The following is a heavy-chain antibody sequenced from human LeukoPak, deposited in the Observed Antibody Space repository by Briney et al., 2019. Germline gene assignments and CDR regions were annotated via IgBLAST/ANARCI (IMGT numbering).Heavy chain of an antibody. J-gene: IGHJ4*02. Sequence: SVKVSCKASGGTFSSYAISWVRQAPGQGLEWMGSIIPILGIANYVQKFQGRVTITADKSTSTAYMELSSLRSEDTAVYYCARPNEVGNDFDYWGQGTLVTVSS. CDR1: GGTFSSYA. V-gene: IGHV1-69*04. D-gene: IGHD1-26*01. CDR3: ARPNEVGNDFDY. CDR2: IIPILGIA.